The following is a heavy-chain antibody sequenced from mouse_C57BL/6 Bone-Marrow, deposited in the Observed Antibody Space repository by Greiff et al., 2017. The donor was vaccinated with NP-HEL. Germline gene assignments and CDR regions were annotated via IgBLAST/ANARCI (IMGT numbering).Heavy chain of an antibody. J-gene: IGHJ4*01. V-gene: IGHV5-16*01. CDR1: GFTFSDYY. CDR2: IHYDGSSP. D-gene: IGHD2-4*01. Sequence: EVQGVESEGGLVQPGSSMKLSCTPSGFTFSDYYMAWVRQVPEKGLDWFANIHYDGSSPYSLDSLKSRFIISRDNATNMLYLQRSSLKSEDTATYYCAREGGLRRRTYAMDYWGQGTSVTVSS. CDR3: AREGGLRRRTYAMDY.